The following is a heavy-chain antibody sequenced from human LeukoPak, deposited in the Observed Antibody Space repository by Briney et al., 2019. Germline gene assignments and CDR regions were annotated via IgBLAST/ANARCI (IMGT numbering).Heavy chain of an antibody. CDR3: ARLGARQMLEY. V-gene: IGHV3-7*01. J-gene: IGHJ4*02. Sequence: GGSLRLSCAASEFTFSSYWMSWVRQAPGKGLEWVANIKQDGGQIYYLDSVKGRFTVSRDNAKNSLYLQMNSLRAEDTAVYYCARLGARQMLEYWGQGTLVTVSS. CDR1: EFTFSSYW. D-gene: IGHD4-17*01. CDR2: IKQDGGQI.